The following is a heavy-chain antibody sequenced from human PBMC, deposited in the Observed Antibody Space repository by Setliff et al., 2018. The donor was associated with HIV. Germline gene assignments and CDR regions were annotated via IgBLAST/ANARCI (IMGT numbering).Heavy chain of an antibody. CDR3: ARDGYYYDGSAYSTFDY. J-gene: IGHJ4*02. V-gene: IGHV1-18*01. Sequence: KVSCKASGYTFNTYPINWIRQAPGQGLQWMGWIGRDKANSYKSNTNYAQQLQGRVTMTTDTSTSTAYMELRSLRSDDTAVYYCARDGYYYDGSAYSTFDYWGRGTLVTVSS. CDR2: IGRDKANSYKSNT. CDR1: GYTFNTYP. D-gene: IGHD3-22*01.